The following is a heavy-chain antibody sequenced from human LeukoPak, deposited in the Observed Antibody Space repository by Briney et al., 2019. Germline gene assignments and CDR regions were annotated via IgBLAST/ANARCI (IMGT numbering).Heavy chain of an antibody. CDR2: INDVSGDI. CDR3: ARDTFQPGRIDC. D-gene: IGHD1-14*01. V-gene: IGHV3-21*05. J-gene: IGHJ4*02. CDR1: EFTFSLYA. Sequence: GGSLRLSCAASEFTFSLYAMNWVRQAPGKGLEGVSYINDVSGDIHYADSVRGRFTISSDNAKNTLYLQMNSLRAEDTAVYYCARDTFQPGRIDCWGQGTLVIVSS.